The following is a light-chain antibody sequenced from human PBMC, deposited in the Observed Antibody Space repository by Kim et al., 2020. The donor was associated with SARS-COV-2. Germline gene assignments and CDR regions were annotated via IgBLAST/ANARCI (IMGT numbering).Light chain of an antibody. CDR1: ALPKKY. Sequence: YELTQSPSVSVSPGQTATITCSGDALPKKYAYWYQQKSGQAPVLVIYEDNKRPPGIPERISGSSSGTMATLTIGGAQVEDEADYYCYSTDSSGNHKVFGGGTQLTVL. CDR2: EDN. CDR3: YSTDSSGNHKV. V-gene: IGLV3-10*01. J-gene: IGLJ2*01.